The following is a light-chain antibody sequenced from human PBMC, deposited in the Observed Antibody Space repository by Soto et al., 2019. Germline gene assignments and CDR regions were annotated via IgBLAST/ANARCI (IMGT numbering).Light chain of an antibody. CDR2: EGT. V-gene: IGLV2-23*03. J-gene: IGLJ1*01. CDR1: SSDVGSYNL. Sequence: QSVLTQPASVSGSPGQSITISCTGTSSDVGSYNLVSWYQQHPGKAPKPMIYEGTKRPSGVSNRFSGSKSGNAASLTISGLQAEDEAGYYCCSYAGGGTFYVFGTGTKVTVL. CDR3: CSYAGGGTFYV.